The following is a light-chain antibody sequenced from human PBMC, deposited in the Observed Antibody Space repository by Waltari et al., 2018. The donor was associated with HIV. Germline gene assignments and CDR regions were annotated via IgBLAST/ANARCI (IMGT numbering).Light chain of an antibody. J-gene: IGLJ3*02. CDR3: SSYAGFTTWV. V-gene: IGLV2-23*01. CDR2: EGI. CDR1: SSDVGTYDL. Sequence: QSALPQPASVSGSPGQSITISCTGTSSDVGTYDLFSWYQQHPDKAPKLMIYEGIKRPSGVSNRFSGSKSGTTASLTISGLQAEDEAYYYCSSYAGFTTWVFGGGTKLTVL.